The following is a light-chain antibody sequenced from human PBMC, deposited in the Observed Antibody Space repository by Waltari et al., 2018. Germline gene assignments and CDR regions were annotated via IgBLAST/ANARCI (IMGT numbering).Light chain of an antibody. V-gene: IGLV2-14*01. Sequence: QPALTQPASVTGSPGQSITISSPGSSSDVGGYTYVSWYQQHPGKAPKVLIYDVSKWPSGVSNRFSGSKSGNTASLTISGLQAEDEADYYCTSFTSSGTYVFGTGTKVTV. J-gene: IGLJ1*01. CDR1: SSDVGGYTY. CDR2: DVS. CDR3: TSFTSSGTYV.